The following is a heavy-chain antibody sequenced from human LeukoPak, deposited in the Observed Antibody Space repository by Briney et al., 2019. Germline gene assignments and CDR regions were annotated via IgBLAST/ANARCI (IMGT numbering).Heavy chain of an antibody. V-gene: IGHV3-23*01. CDR3: AKGVVLMVYAIADY. J-gene: IGHJ4*02. D-gene: IGHD2-8*01. Sequence: GGSLRLSCAASGFTFSSYAMSWVRQAPGKGLEWVSAISGSGGSTYYADSVKGRFTISRDNSKNTLYLQVNSLRADDTAVYYCAKGVVLMVYAIADYWGQGTLVTVSS. CDR1: GFTFSSYA. CDR2: ISGSGGST.